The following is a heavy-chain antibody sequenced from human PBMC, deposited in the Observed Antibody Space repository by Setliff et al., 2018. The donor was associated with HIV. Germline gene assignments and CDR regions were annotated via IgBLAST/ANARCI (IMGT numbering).Heavy chain of an antibody. Sequence: ASVKVSCKASGYTFTGYYMHWVRQAPGQGLEWMGWINPNSGGTTYAQKVQGRVAMTRDTAISPAYMEVSRLRSDNPAVYYCANYQQSDNQFENWGQGTLVTVSS. V-gene: IGHV1-2*02. CDR2: INPNSGGT. J-gene: IGHJ4*02. D-gene: IGHD1-1*01. CDR1: GYTFTGYY. CDR3: ANYQQSDNQFEN.